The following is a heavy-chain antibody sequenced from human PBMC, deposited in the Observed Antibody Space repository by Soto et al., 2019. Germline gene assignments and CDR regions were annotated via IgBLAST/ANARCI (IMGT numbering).Heavy chain of an antibody. CDR2: ISSSSAYI. V-gene: IGHV3-21*01. Sequence: EVQLVESGGGLVKPGGSLRLSCAASGFTFTRYSMNWVRQAPGKGLEWVSSISSSSAYIYYADSLKGRFTISRDNAKNSLYLQVNSLRAEDTAVYYCARGAVAGAGIPTYYFDYWGQGTLVTVSS. J-gene: IGHJ4*02. D-gene: IGHD6-13*01. CDR1: GFTFTRYS. CDR3: ARGAVAGAGIPTYYFDY.